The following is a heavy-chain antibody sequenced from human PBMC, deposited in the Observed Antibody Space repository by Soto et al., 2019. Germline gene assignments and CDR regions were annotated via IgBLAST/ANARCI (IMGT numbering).Heavy chain of an antibody. Sequence: SETLSLTCAVSGGSISSSNWWHCVRQPPGKGLEWIGEIHHSGTTNYNPSLKSRVAISVDKAKKQFSLKLNSVTAADTAVYYCARVRQYCSGTSCYLDPWGQGTLVTVSS. V-gene: IGHV4-4*02. J-gene: IGHJ5*02. D-gene: IGHD2-2*01. CDR1: GGSISSSNW. CDR2: IHHSGTT. CDR3: ARVRQYCSGTSCYLDP.